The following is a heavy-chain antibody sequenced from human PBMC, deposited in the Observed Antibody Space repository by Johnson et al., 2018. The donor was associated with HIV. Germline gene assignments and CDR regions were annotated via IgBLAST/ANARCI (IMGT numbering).Heavy chain of an antibody. CDR3: ARDYGAYSSGWGRAFDI. J-gene: IGHJ3*02. D-gene: IGHD6-19*01. Sequence: QVQLVESGGGVVQPGGSLRLSCAASGFTFSSYGMHWVRQAPGKGLEWVAVIRYDGSNKYYADSVKGRFTISRDNSKNTLYLQMSSLRAEDTAVYYCARDYGAYSSGWGRAFDIWGQGTMVTVSS. V-gene: IGHV3-30*19. CDR2: IRYDGSNK. CDR1: GFTFSSYG.